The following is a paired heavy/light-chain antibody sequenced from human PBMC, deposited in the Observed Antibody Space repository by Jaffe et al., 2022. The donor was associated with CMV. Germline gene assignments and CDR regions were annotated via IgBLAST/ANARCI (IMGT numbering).Heavy chain of an antibody. V-gene: IGHV3-7*03. CDR1: GLKFSDYR. D-gene: IGHD3-10*01. CDR3: ASGSLIRGDSDY. CDR2: IYQDGSER. Sequence: EVQLVESGGDLVQPGGSLRLSCVVSGLKFSDYRMSWVRRAPGKGLEWVANIYQDGSERYYVDSVRGRFTISRDNAKNSLYLQMNSLRAEDTAMYYCASGSLIRGDSDYWGQGTLVTVSS. J-gene: IGHJ4*02.
Light chain of an antibody. J-gene: IGKJ1*01. CDR1: QSLVHSDGNNY. CDR3: MQGTHWPWT. Sequence: DVVMTQSPLSLPVTLGQPASISCRSSQSLVHSDGNNYLNWFHQRPGQSPRRLIYKVSNRDSGVPDRFSGSGSGTDFTLKISRVEAEDVGIYYCMQGTHWPWTFGQGTKVEIK. CDR2: KVS. V-gene: IGKV2-30*02.